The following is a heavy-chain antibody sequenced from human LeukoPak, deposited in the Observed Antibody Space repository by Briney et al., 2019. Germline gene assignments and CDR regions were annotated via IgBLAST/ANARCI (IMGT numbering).Heavy chain of an antibody. D-gene: IGHD1-1*01. J-gene: IGHJ3*02. CDR1: GFTFSSYD. CDR2: IGTAGDT. Sequence: GGSLRLSCAASGFTFSSYDMHWVRQATGKGLECVSAIGTAGDTYYPGSVKGRFTISRENAKNSLYPQMNSLRAGDTAVYYCAREGTGTTRDAFDIWGQGTMVTVSS. CDR3: AREGTGTTRDAFDI. V-gene: IGHV3-13*01.